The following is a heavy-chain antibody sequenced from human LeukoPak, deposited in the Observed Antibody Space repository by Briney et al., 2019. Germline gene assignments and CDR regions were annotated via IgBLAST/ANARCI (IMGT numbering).Heavy chain of an antibody. J-gene: IGHJ4*02. V-gene: IGHV3-21*06. CDR3: ARVAEAAAFDS. Sequence: GGSLRLSCVGSGLTFSIYKMNWVRQAPGKGLEWVSSISSNSRYIYYADSMRGRFTISRDDAKNSLYLQMNSLKPEDTAVYYCARVAEAAAFDSWGQGTLVTVSS. CDR1: GLTFSIYK. CDR2: ISSNSRYI. D-gene: IGHD6-13*01.